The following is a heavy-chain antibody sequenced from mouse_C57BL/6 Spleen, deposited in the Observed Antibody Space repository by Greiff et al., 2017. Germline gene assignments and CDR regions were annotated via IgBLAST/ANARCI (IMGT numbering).Heavy chain of an antibody. CDR3: ARGWEGYFDY. CDR1: GYTFTSYG. Sequence: VQLQESGAELARPGASVKLSCKASGYTFTSYGISWVKQRTGQGLEWIGEIYPRSGNTYYNEKVKGKATLTADKSSSTAYMELRSLTSEDSAVYFCARGWEGYFDYWGQGTTLTVSS. D-gene: IGHD4-1*01. J-gene: IGHJ2*01. V-gene: IGHV1-81*01. CDR2: IYPRSGNT.